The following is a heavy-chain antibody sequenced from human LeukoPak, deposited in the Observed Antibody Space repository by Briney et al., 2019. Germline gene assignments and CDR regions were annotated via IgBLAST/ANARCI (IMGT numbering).Heavy chain of an antibody. CDR2: IYSGGST. CDR1: GFTVSSNY. D-gene: IGHD5-18*01. V-gene: IGHV3-53*01. J-gene: IGHJ4*02. Sequence: GGSLGLSCAASGFTVSSNYMSWVRQAPGKGLEWVSVIYSGGSTYYADSVKGRFTISRDNSKNTLYLQMNSLRAEDTAVYYCARIAGYSSHFDYWGQGTLVTVSS. CDR3: ARIAGYSSHFDY.